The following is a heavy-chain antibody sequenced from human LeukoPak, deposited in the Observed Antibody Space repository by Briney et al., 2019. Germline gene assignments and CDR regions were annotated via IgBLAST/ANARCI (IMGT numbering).Heavy chain of an antibody. J-gene: IGHJ4*02. CDR1: GFTFDDYA. V-gene: IGHV3-9*01. CDR3: ARRAGDYSHPYDY. D-gene: IGHD3-22*01. Sequence: GGSLRLSCVASGFTFDDYAMHWVRQAPGKGLEWVSGISWNSGSIGYADSVKGRFTISRDNAKNSLYLQMNSLRAEDTAMYYCARRAGDYSHPYDYWGQGTLVTVSS. CDR2: ISWNSGSI.